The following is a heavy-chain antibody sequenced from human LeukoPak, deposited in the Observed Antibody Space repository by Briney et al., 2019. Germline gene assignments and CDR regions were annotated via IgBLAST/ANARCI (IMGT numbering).Heavy chain of an antibody. V-gene: IGHV3-21*01. Sequence: PGGSLRLSCVASGFTFSSYSMNWVRQAPGKGLEWVSFISTSSSYIHYADSVKGRFTISRDNAKNSLYLQMNSLRAEDTAVYYCARDLYQRAFDIWGQGTMVTVSS. D-gene: IGHD6-25*01. CDR3: ARDLYQRAFDI. J-gene: IGHJ3*02. CDR1: GFTFSSYS. CDR2: ISTSSSYI.